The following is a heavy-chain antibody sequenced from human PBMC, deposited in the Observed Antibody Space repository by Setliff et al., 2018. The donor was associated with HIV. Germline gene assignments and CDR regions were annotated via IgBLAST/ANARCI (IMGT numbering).Heavy chain of an antibody. CDR2: LFHSVP. CDR1: GVSMSSSDYY. CDR3: VKNIGGYSSSSVFDY. D-gene: IGHD6-6*01. J-gene: IGHJ4*02. Sequence: SETLSLTCTVSGVSMSSSDYYWGWIRQPPGKGLEWIGSLFHSVPYFNPSLQSRFTISRDNAKNSLYLQMNSLRTEDTALYYCVKNIGGYSSSSVFDYWGQGTLVTVSS. V-gene: IGHV4-39*02.